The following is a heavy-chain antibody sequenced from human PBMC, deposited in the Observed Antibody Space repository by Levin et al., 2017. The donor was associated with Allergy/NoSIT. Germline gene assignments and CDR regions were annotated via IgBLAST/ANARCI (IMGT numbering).Heavy chain of an antibody. CDR2: IYPGDSDT. CDR3: ATRGRIPGYSSSWHHDAFDI. Sequence: GESLKISCKGSGYSFTSYWIGWVRQMPGKGLEWMGIIYPGDSDTRYSPSFQGQVTISADKSISTAYLQWSSLKASDTAMYYCATRGRIPGYSSSWHHDAFDIWGQGTMVTVSS. J-gene: IGHJ3*02. CDR1: GYSFTSYW. D-gene: IGHD6-13*01. V-gene: IGHV5-51*01.